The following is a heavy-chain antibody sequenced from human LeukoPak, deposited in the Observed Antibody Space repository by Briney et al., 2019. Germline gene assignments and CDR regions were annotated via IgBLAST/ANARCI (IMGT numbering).Heavy chain of an antibody. V-gene: IGHV3-66*01. J-gene: IGHJ4*02. D-gene: IGHD5-18*01. CDR2: IYTGGTT. Sequence: GGSLRLSCAASGFSVSSNYMNWVRQAPGKGLEWVSAIYTGGTTYYADSVKGRFTISRDNAKNSLSLQMNSLRAEDTAVYYCARVPQGYSYGSFDYWGQGTLVTVSS. CDR1: GFSVSSNY. CDR3: ARVPQGYSYGSFDY.